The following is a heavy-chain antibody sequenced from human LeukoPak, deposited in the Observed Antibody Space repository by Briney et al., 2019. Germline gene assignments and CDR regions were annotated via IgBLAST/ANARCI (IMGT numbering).Heavy chain of an antibody. V-gene: IGHV3-23*01. Sequence: QPGGSLRLSCAASGFTFNTYAMSWVRQAPGKGLEWVSSISGSSDNTNYADSVKGRFTISRDNSKNILYLQMNSLTAEDTAVYWCAKDPINWGSIYFDCWGQGTLVTASS. D-gene: IGHD7-27*01. CDR1: GFTFNTYA. J-gene: IGHJ4*02. CDR3: AKDPINWGSIYFDC. CDR2: ISGSSDNT.